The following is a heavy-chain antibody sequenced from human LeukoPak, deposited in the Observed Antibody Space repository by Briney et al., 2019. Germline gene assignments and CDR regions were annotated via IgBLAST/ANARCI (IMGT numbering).Heavy chain of an antibody. D-gene: IGHD5-18*01. Sequence: PSETLSLTCAVYGGSFSGYYWSWIRQPPGKGLEWIGEINHSGSTYYNPSLKSRVTISVDTSKNQFSLKLSSVTAADTAVYYCARGGYRYGYGLDYWGQGTLVTVSS. CDR2: INHSGST. CDR3: ARGGYRYGYGLDY. CDR1: GGSFSGYY. V-gene: IGHV4-34*01. J-gene: IGHJ4*02.